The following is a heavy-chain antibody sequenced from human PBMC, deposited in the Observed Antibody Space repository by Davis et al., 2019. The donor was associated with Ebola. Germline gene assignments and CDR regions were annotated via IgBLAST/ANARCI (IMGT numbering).Heavy chain of an antibody. D-gene: IGHD4-17*01. CDR3: SRGGAVKFDY. J-gene: IGHJ4*02. CDR1: GFTFSSYW. CDR2: IKQVGSEI. Sequence: GESLKIYCAVSGFTFSSYWMSWVRQAPGKGLEWVANIKQVGSEIHYVDSVKGRFTSSRDNTKNSLYLQMNSLRDEDTALYYCSRGGAVKFDYWGQGTLVTVSS. V-gene: IGHV3-7*01.